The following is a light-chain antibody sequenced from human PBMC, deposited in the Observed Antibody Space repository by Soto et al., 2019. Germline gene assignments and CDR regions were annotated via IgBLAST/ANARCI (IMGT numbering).Light chain of an antibody. V-gene: IGKV1-5*03. CDR3: QQPISFPIT. Sequence: DIQMTQSPSTLSGSVGDRVTITCRASQTISSWLAWYQQKPGKAPKLLIYKASTLKSGVPSRFSGSGSGTDFTLTIRGLQPEDFATYYCQQPISFPITFGQGTRLEIK. CDR1: QTISSW. J-gene: IGKJ5*01. CDR2: KAS.